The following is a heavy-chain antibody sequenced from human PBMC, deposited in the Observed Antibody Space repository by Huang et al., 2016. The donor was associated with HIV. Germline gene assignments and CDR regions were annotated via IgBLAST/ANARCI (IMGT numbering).Heavy chain of an antibody. J-gene: IGHJ6*02. CDR2: IKQDESEK. D-gene: IGHD1-7*01. CDR1: TFTFGAYW. V-gene: IGHV3-7*01. CDR3: ATKTAAMDI. Sequence: VESGGRLVQPGGSIRLSCVGSTFTFGAYWMSWVRQEPGKGLEWVAKIKQDESEKYYVESVKGRFNISRDNAKKVLFLEMNNVRVEDTATYYCATKTAAMDIWGQGTTVTVS.